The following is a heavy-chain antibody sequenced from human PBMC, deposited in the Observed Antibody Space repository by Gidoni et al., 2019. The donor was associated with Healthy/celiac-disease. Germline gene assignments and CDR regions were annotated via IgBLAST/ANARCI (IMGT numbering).Heavy chain of an antibody. CDR2: ISSSSSYI. J-gene: IGHJ6*02. D-gene: IGHD3-10*01. V-gene: IGHV3-21*01. CDR3: ARDFHYYGSGSYYMELGYYYYGMDV. Sequence: EVQLVESGGGLVKPGGSLRLSCAASGFTFSSYSLNWVRHAPGKGLEWVSSISSSSSYIYYADSVKGRFTISRDNAKNSLYLQMNSLRAEDTAVYYCARDFHYYGSGSYYMELGYYYYGMDVWGQGTTVTVSS. CDR1: GFTFSSYS.